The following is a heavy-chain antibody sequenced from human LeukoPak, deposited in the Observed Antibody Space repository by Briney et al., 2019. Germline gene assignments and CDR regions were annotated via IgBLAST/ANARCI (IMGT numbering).Heavy chain of an antibody. CDR1: GFTFSDYM. D-gene: IGHD3-10*01. V-gene: IGHV3-7*01. CDR2: MRTDGSAT. J-gene: IGHJ4*02. Sequence: PGGSLRLSCAASGFTFSDYMMTWVRQAPGEGLEWVANMRTDGSATHYVDSVKGRFTISRDNAKNSLYLQMNSVRAEDTAVYYCARDKDFTIDYWGQGTLVTVSS. CDR3: ARDKDFTIDY.